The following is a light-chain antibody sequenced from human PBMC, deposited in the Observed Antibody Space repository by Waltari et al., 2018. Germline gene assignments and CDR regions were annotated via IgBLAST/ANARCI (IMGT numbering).Light chain of an antibody. CDR2: DVT. V-gene: IGLV2-11*01. CDR1: SSDVGGYNY. J-gene: IGLJ2*01. Sequence: QSALTQPRSVSGSPGQSVTISCTGTSSDVGGYNYVSWYQQHPGKVPKVMFYDVTKRPSGVPDRFSGAKSGNAASLTISGLQAEDEADYYCCSYAGSYTILFGGGTKLTVL. CDR3: CSYAGSYTIL.